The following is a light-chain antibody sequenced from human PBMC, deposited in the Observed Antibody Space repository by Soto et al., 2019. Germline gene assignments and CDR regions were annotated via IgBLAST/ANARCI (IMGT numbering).Light chain of an antibody. J-gene: IGKJ3*01. CDR2: GAS. V-gene: IGKV3-20*01. CDR1: QSVSSSY. Sequence: EIVLTQSPGTLSLSPGERATLSCRASQSVSSSYLAWYQQKPGQAPRLLIYGASSRATGIPDRFSGSGSGTDFTLTISRREPEDFAVYYCQQYGSSPSTFCPGTKVDI. CDR3: QQYGSSPST.